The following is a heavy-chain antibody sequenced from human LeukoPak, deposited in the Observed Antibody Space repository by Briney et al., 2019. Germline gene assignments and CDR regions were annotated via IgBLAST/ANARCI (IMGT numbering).Heavy chain of an antibody. CDR1: GGSISSYY. J-gene: IGHJ4*02. CDR3: ARERAPYYYASSGLFDY. D-gene: IGHD3-22*01. V-gene: IGHV4-59*01. CDR2: IYYSGST. Sequence: PSETLSLTCTVSGGSISSYYWSWIRQPPGKGLEWIGYIYYSGSTNYNPSLKSRVTISVDTSKNQFSLKLSSVTAADTAVYYCARERAPYYYASSGLFDYWGQGTLVTVSS.